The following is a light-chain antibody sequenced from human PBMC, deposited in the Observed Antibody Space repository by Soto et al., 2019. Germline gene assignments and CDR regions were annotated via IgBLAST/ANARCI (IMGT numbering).Light chain of an antibody. J-gene: IGLJ3*02. CDR3: QSYDSGKCWV. CDR2: EDD. V-gene: IGLV6-57*02. CDR1: GGSIASNY. Sequence: NFMLTQPHSVSESPGKTVTISCTGSGGSIASNYVQWYQQRPGSAPTTVIYEDDQRPSGVPDRFSGSIDTSSNSASLTISGLKTEDEADDYCQSYDSGKCWVFGGGTKLTVL.